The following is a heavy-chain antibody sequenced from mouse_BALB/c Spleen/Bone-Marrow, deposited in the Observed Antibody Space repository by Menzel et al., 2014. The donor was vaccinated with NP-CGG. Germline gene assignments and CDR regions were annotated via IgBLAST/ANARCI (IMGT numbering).Heavy chain of an antibody. CDR1: GFSLTGYG. D-gene: IGHD2-4*01. CDR3: ARDSFLITRALDY. J-gene: IGHJ4*01. Sequence: QVQLQQSGPGLVAPSQSLSITCTVSGFSLTGYGVSWVRQSPGKGLEWLGMIWGDGSTDYNSALKSRLSISKDNSKSQVFLKMNSLQTDDTARYYCARDSFLITRALDYWGRGTSVTVSS. CDR2: IWGDGST. V-gene: IGHV2-6-7*01.